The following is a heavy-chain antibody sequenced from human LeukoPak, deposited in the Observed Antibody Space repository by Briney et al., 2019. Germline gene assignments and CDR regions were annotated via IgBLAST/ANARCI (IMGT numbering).Heavy chain of an antibody. Sequence: SETLSLTCTVSGGSISSSSYYWGWIRQPPGKGLEWIGSIYYSGSTYYNPSLKSRVTISVDTSKNQFSLKLSSVTAADTAVYYCASPGGDVWGSYRYWGQGTLVTVSS. J-gene: IGHJ4*02. D-gene: IGHD3-16*02. CDR3: ASPGGDVWGSYRY. CDR2: IYYSGST. V-gene: IGHV4-39*07. CDR1: GGSISSSSYY.